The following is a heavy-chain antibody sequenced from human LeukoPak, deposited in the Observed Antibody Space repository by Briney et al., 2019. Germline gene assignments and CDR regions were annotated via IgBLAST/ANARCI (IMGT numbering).Heavy chain of an antibody. V-gene: IGHV1-69-2*01. Sequence: XKXLXXXGLVDPEDGETIYAEKFQGRVTITADTSTDTAYMELSSLRSEDTAVYYCATDGSQDYDFWSGYIYWGQGTLVTVSS. J-gene: IGHJ4*02. CDR2: VDPEDGET. D-gene: IGHD3-3*01. CDR3: ATDGSQDYDFWSGYIY.